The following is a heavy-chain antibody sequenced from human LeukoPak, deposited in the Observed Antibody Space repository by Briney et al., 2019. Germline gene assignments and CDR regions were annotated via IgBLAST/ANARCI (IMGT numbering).Heavy chain of an antibody. V-gene: IGHV4-61*05. Sequence: PSETLSLTCTVSGGSISSSSYYWGWIRQPPRKGLEWIGAICYSGSTDYNPSLKSRVTMSVDTSKNQFSLNLSSVTAADTAVYYCARGGYSYGLFGYWGQGTLVTVSS. CDR2: ICYSGST. D-gene: IGHD5-18*01. J-gene: IGHJ4*02. CDR3: ARGGYSYGLFGY. CDR1: GGSISSSSYY.